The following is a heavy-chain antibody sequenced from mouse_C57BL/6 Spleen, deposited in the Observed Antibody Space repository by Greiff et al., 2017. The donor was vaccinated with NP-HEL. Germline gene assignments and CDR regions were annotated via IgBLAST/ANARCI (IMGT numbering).Heavy chain of an antibody. CDR3: ARSGLTGTYLDD. J-gene: IGHJ2*01. CDR2: INPSSGYT. CDR1: GYTFTSYT. Sequence: VQGVESGAELARPGASVKMSCKASGYTFTSYTMHWVKQRPGQGLEWIGYINPSSGYTKYNQKFKDKATLTADKSSSTAYMQLSSLTSEDSAVYYCARSGLTGTYLDDWGQGTTLTVSS. D-gene: IGHD4-1*01. V-gene: IGHV1-4*01.